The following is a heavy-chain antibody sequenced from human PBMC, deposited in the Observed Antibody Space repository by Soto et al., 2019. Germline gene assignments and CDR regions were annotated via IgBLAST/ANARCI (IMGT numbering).Heavy chain of an antibody. D-gene: IGHD6-19*01. J-gene: IGHJ5*01. CDR1: GYTFTAYY. Sequence: QVQLVQSVAEVKKPGASVKVSCKASGYTFTAYYIHWVRQAPGQGLECMGWIKPNSGDTGYTQKFQGRVTMTRDTSISTAYMELSSLRSDDTAMYYCARGSAVGGNWFDSWGQGTLVTVSS. CDR2: IKPNSGDT. V-gene: IGHV1-2*02. CDR3: ARGSAVGGNWFDS.